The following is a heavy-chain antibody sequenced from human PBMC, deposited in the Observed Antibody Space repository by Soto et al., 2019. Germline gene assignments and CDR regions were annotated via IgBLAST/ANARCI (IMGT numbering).Heavy chain of an antibody. CDR2: INHSGST. V-gene: IGHV4-34*01. Sequence: SETLSLTCAVYGGSFSGYYWSWIRQPPGKGLEWIGEINHSGSTNYNPSLKSRVTISVDTSKNQFSLKLSSVTAADTAVYYCARGHCSSTSCYARNYYGMDVWGQGTTVTVSS. D-gene: IGHD2-2*01. CDR1: GGSFSGYY. J-gene: IGHJ6*02. CDR3: ARGHCSSTSCYARNYYGMDV.